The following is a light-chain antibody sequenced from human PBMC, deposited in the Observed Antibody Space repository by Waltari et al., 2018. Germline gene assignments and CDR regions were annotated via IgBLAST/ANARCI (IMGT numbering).Light chain of an antibody. V-gene: IGLV1-40*01. Sequence: QSVLTQPPSVSGAPGQTVTISCTGTTSNIGAGYDVHWYQQVPGAAPKLIIEVSSLRPSGVPDRFSGSKSGTAASLAITGLQAEDDAHYYCQSYDSSLRGVFGGGTKLTV. CDR3: QSYDSSLRGV. CDR1: TSNIGAGYD. J-gene: IGLJ3*02. CDR2: VSS.